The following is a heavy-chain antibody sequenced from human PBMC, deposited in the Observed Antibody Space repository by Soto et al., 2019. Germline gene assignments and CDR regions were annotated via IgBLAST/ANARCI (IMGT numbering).Heavy chain of an antibody. CDR2: ISYDGSNK. J-gene: IGHJ4*02. V-gene: IGHV3-30*03. D-gene: IGHD3-10*01. Sequence: QVQLVESGGGVVQPGRSLRLSCAASGFTFSSYGMHWVRKAPGKGLEWVAVISYDGSNKYYADSVKGRFTISRDNSKNTLYLQINSLRAEDTAVYYCAPWFGAFDYWGQGTLVTVS. CDR1: GFTFSSYG. CDR3: APWFGAFDY.